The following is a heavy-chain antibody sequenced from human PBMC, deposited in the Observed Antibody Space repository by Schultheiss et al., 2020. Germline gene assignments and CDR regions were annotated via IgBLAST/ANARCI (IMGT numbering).Heavy chain of an antibody. J-gene: IGHJ4*02. CDR1: GFTFSNYG. Sequence: GGSLRLSCAASGFTFSNYGIQWVRQAPGKGLEWVAIISYDESNKYYADSVKGRFTVSRDNSKYTLYLQMNSLRAEDTAVYYCARTRGDLFDYWGQGTLVTVSS. CDR2: ISYDESNK. D-gene: IGHD3-16*01. CDR3: ARTRGDLFDY. V-gene: IGHV3-33*01.